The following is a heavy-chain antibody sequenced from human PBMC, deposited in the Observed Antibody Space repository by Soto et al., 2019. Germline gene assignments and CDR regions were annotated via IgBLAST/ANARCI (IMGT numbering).Heavy chain of an antibody. D-gene: IGHD3-22*01. J-gene: IGHJ1*01. V-gene: IGHV1-18*01. Sequence: ASVKVSCKASGYTFTSSGISWVRQAPGQGLEWMGWISAYNGNTNYAQKLQGRVTMTTDTSTSTAYMELRSLRSDDTAVYYCAATYYYDSSGYYYQYFQHWGQGTLVTVSS. CDR1: GYTFTSSG. CDR2: ISAYNGNT. CDR3: AATYYYDSSGYYYQYFQH.